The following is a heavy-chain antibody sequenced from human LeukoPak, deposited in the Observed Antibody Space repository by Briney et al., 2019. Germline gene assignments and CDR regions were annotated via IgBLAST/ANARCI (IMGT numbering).Heavy chain of an antibody. Sequence: GGSLRLSCAASGFTFSSYSMNWVRQAPGKGLEWVSSISSSSSYLYYADSVKGRFTISRDNAKNSLYLQMNSLRAEDTAVYYCARDGTDYYDSSGQYWGQGTLVTVSS. CDR3: ARDGTDYYDSSGQY. J-gene: IGHJ4*02. CDR1: GFTFSSYS. V-gene: IGHV3-21*01. D-gene: IGHD3-22*01. CDR2: ISSSSSYL.